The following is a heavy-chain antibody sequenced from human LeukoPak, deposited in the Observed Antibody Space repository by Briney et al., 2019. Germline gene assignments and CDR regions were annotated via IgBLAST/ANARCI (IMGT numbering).Heavy chain of an antibody. J-gene: IGHJ4*02. CDR1: GFTFSNYG. D-gene: IGHD2-2*03. CDR2: MSHHENYE. V-gene: IGHV3-33*01. CDR3: ARDWIDRFLDY. Sequence: PGGSLRLSCAASGFTFSNYGIHWVRQAPGKGLEWVAVMSHHENYEYYADSVQGRFTISRDDSKNTVYLQMNSLRTEDTAVYYCARDWIDRFLDYWGQGTLVTVSS.